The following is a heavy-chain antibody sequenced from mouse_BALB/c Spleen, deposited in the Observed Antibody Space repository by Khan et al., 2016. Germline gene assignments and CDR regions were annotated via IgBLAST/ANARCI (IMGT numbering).Heavy chain of an antibody. CDR1: GYAFSSYW. Sequence: QVQLKQSGAELVRPGSSVKISCKASGYAFSSYWLNWVKQRPGQGLEWIGQINPGDGDTNYNGKFKGKATLTVVKSSSTAFMQISSLTSEDSAVYICASEVEPGYWGQGTTATVSS. V-gene: IGHV1-80*01. CDR2: INPGDGDT. CDR3: ASEVEPGY. J-gene: IGHJ2*01. D-gene: IGHD1-3*01.